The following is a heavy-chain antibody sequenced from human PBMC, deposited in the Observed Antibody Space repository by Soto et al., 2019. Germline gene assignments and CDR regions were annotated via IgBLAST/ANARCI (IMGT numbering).Heavy chain of an antibody. V-gene: IGHV3-48*02. Sequence: LRLSCEASGFTFSTFDMNWVRQAPGKGLEWVSYISSSDDSTHYADSVKGRFTIFRDNAQNSLYLQMNSLRDEDTAMYFCARDRTGIEDFDNWGQGTLVTVSS. J-gene: IGHJ4*02. D-gene: IGHD3-10*01. CDR3: ARDRTGIEDFDN. CDR1: GFTFSTFD. CDR2: ISSSDDST.